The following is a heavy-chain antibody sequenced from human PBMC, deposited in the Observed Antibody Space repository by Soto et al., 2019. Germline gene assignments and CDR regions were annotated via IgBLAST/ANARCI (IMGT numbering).Heavy chain of an antibody. D-gene: IGHD6-19*01. CDR1: GFTFSSYA. Sequence: VGSLRLSCTASGFTFSSYAMHWVRQAPGKGLEWVAVISYDGSNKCYADSVKGRFTISRDNSKNTMYLQMNSLRVEDTAVYYCARPYSSGWYGDLDYWGQGTLVTVSS. V-gene: IGHV3-30-3*01. CDR2: ISYDGSNK. CDR3: ARPYSSGWYGDLDY. J-gene: IGHJ4*02.